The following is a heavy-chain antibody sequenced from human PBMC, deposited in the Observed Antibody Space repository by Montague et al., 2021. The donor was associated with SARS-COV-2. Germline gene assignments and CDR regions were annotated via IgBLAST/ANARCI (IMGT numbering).Heavy chain of an antibody. CDR2: ISYDGSNK. V-gene: IGHV3-30*04. CDR3: ASGYYSGSLDAFDI. CDR1: GFTFSSYA. D-gene: IGHD4-23*01. J-gene: IGHJ3*02. Sequence: SLRLSCAASGFTFSSYAMHWVRQAPGKGLEWVAVISYDGSNKYYADSVKGRFTISRDNSKNTLYLQMNSLRAEDTAVYYCASGYYSGSLDAFDIWGQGTMVTVSS.